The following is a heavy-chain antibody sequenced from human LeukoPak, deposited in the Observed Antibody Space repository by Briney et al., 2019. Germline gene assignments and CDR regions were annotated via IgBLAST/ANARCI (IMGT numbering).Heavy chain of an antibody. J-gene: IGHJ6*02. D-gene: IGHD3-9*01. Sequence: GESLKISCKCSGYSFTSYWISWVRQMPGKGPEWMGIIHPGDSNTRYSLSFQGQVTISADKSISTAYLQWSSLKASDTAMYYCARQPPGRYGKDVWGQGTMVTVSS. CDR3: ARQPPGRYGKDV. V-gene: IGHV5-51*01. CDR1: GYSFTSYW. CDR2: IHPGDSNT.